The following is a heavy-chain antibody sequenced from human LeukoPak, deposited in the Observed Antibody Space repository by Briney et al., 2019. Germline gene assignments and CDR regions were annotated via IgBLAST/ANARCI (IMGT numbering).Heavy chain of an antibody. CDR3: ARHNYGDYVF. CDR1: GGSVSSYY. D-gene: IGHD4-17*01. Sequence: SETLSLTCTVSGGSVSSYYWTWIRQPPGKGLEWIGSIYYSGSTYYNPSLRSRVTISVDTSKNQFSLKLSSVTAADTAVYYCARHNYGDYVFWGQGTLVAVSS. V-gene: IGHV4-39*01. J-gene: IGHJ4*02. CDR2: IYYSGST.